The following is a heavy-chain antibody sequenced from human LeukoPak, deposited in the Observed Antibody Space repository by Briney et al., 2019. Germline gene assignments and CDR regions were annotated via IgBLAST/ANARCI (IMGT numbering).Heavy chain of an antibody. V-gene: IGHV3-23*01. CDR1: GFTFSTYA. D-gene: IGHD3-10*01. CDR3: AKVIGSVSGAMDV. J-gene: IGHJ6*02. CDR2: ISGSGDST. Sequence: PGGSLRLSCAASGFTFSTYAVNWVRQAPGKGLDWVSTISGSGDSTYYADSVKGRFTISRDNSKDTLYLQMSSVRVDDTAVYYCAKVIGSVSGAMDVWGQGTTVTVSS.